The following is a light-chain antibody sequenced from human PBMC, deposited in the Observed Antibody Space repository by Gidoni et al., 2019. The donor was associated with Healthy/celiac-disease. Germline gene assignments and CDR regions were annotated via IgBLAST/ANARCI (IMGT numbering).Light chain of an antibody. CDR1: QSISSY. CDR2: AAS. J-gene: IGKJ1*01. V-gene: IGKV1-39*01. CDR3: QQSYSTPPWT. Sequence: DIQMTPSPSSLSESVGDRVTITCRASQSISSYLNWYQQKPGKAPKLLIYAASSLQSGVPSRFSGSGSGTDFTLTISSLQPEDFATYYCQQSYSTPPWTFXXXTKVEIK.